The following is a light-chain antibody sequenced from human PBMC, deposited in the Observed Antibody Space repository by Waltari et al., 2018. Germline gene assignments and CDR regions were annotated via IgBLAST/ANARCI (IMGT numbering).Light chain of an antibody. CDR2: AAS. Sequence: AIRMTQSPSSLPASTGYRATITCRASTGISRYLAGYQQKPGKAPKLLIYAASTLQNGVPSRFSGSGSGTDFTLTISCLQSEDFATYYCQQYYSYPRTFGQGTKVEIK. CDR3: QQYYSYPRT. J-gene: IGKJ1*01. V-gene: IGKV1-8*01. CDR1: TGISRY.